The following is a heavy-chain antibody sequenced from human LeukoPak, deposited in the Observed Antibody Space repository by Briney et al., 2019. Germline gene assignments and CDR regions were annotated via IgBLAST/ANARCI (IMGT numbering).Heavy chain of an antibody. CDR3: ARDKGYCSSTSCLVLDY. J-gene: IGHJ4*02. CDR2: INPNSGGT. Sequence: ASVKVSCKASGYTFTGYYMHWVRQAPGQGLEWMGWINPNSGGTNYAQKFQGRDTMTRDTSISTAYMELSRLRSDDTAVYYCARDKGYCSSTSCLVLDYWGQGTLVTVSS. CDR1: GYTFTGYY. V-gene: IGHV1-2*02. D-gene: IGHD2-2*01.